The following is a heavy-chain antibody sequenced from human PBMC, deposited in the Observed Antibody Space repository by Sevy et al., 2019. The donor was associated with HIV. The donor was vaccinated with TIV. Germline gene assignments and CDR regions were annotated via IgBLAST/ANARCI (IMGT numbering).Heavy chain of an antibody. CDR3: AREGCTKPHDY. Sequence: QAGGSLTLSCAASGFTFSKYSMSWVRQPPGKGLEWVSTLSFGCGEINYADSVKGRFTISRDNSKSSVYLQMNNLRPEDTAVYYCAREGCTKPHDYWGQGTLVTVSS. D-gene: IGHD2-8*01. CDR1: GFTFSKYS. V-gene: IGHV3-23*01. J-gene: IGHJ4*02. CDR2: LSFGCGEI.